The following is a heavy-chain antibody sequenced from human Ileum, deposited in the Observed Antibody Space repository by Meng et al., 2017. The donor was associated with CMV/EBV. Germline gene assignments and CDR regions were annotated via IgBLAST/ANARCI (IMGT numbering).Heavy chain of an antibody. Sequence: GESLKISCGASGFSFSSYWMSWVRQAPGKGLEWLANIKEDGSDAVYVASLRGRFTISRDNAKNTLFLQMNSLSVDDTGVYYCSRDRQPGGYWGQGTLVTVSS. J-gene: IGHJ4*02. CDR1: GFSFSSYW. CDR3: SRDRQPGGY. D-gene: IGHD1-26*01. V-gene: IGHV3-7*01. CDR2: IKEDGSDA.